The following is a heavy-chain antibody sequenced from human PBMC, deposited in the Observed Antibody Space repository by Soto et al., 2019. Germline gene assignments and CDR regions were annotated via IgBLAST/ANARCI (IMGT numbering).Heavy chain of an antibody. Sequence: QVQLLESGPGLVKPSQTLSLTCSVSGDSISTVDYFWAWIRQPPGQALEYIGYIYKSTTTYYNPSFESRLAIPLDTSKSQFSLHVTSVTAADTAVYFCARGRYCLTGRCFPNWFDSWGQGTLVTVSS. V-gene: IGHV4-30-4*01. CDR3: ARGRYCLTGRCFPNWFDS. J-gene: IGHJ5*01. CDR2: IYKSTTT. CDR1: GDSISTVDYF. D-gene: IGHD2-15*01.